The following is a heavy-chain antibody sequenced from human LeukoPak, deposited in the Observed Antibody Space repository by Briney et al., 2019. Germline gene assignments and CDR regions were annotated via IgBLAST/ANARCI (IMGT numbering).Heavy chain of an antibody. J-gene: IGHJ4*02. CDR2: IYYSGST. CDR1: GGSISSSSYY. Sequence: SETLSLTCTVSGGSISSSSYYWGWIRQPPGKGLEWIGSIYYSGSTYYNPSLKSRVTISVDTSKNQFSLKLSSVTAADTAVYYCARLWKQGIADYWGQGTLVTVSS. V-gene: IGHV4-39*01. CDR3: ARLWKQGIADY. D-gene: IGHD6-13*01.